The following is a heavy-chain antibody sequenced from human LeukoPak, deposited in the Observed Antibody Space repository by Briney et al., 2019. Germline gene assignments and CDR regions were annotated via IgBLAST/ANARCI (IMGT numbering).Heavy chain of an antibody. CDR3: SRAPLGDSSSWPYHFHY. CDR2: IYYSGST. Sequence: SETLSLTCTVSSGSITSYYWSWIRQPPGKGLEWIGYIYYSGSTNYNPSLKSRVAISVDTSRKHVSLKLSSVTSGATAVYYCSRAPLGDSSSWPYHFHYWGQGTLVTVSS. V-gene: IGHV4-59*01. J-gene: IGHJ4*01. D-gene: IGHD6-13*01. CDR1: SGSITSYY.